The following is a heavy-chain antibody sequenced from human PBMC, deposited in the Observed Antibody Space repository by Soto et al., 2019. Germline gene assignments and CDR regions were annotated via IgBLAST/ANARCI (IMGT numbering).Heavy chain of an antibody. D-gene: IGHD6-6*01. V-gene: IGHV1-18*04. CDR1: GYPFTTYD. CDR2: VSGYNGNA. J-gene: IGHJ5*02. Sequence: QIQLVQSGPELMKPGASVRVSCKASGYPFTTYDITWVRQARGQGREWMGWVSGYNGNAKYAQRLQGRVTMTRETSTSTAYMELRSLTSDDTAIYYCARDSTARLAWFDPWGQGSLVIVSS. CDR3: ARDSTARLAWFDP.